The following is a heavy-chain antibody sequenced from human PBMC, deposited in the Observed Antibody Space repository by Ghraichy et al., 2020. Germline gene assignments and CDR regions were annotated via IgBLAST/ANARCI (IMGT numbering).Heavy chain of an antibody. D-gene: IGHD3-3*01. Sequence: SETLSLTCAVYGGSFSGYYWSWIRQPPGKGLEWIGEINHSGSTNYNPSLKSRVTISVDTSKNQFSLKLSSVTAADTAVYYFAREGGITIFGVVIIPGVDYYMDVWGKGTTVTVSS. CDR3: AREGGITIFGVVIIPGVDYYMDV. CDR2: INHSGST. J-gene: IGHJ6*03. V-gene: IGHV4-34*01. CDR1: GGSFSGYY.